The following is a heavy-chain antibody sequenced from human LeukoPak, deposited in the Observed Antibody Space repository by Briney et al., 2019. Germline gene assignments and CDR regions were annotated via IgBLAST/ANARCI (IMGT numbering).Heavy chain of an antibody. CDR2: IHCSGST. Sequence: SETLSLTCTVSGGSISSDTYYWSWIRQHPGKGLEWIGCIHCSGSTYYKPSFKSRLTISVDTSKNQFSLKPSSVTAADTAIYYCAAFLGDGSIDYWGQGTLVTVSS. CDR1: GGSISSDTYY. CDR3: AAFLGDGSIDY. D-gene: IGHD3-3*01. J-gene: IGHJ4*02. V-gene: IGHV4-31*03.